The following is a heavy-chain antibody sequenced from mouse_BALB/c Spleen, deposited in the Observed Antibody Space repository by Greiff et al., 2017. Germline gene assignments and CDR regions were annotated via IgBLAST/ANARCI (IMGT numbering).Heavy chain of an antibody. CDR3: ARGVRHAMDY. J-gene: IGHJ4*01. CDR2: IDPENGNT. Sequence: DVKLQESGAELVRPGALVKLSCKASGFNIKDYYMHWVKQRPEQGLEWIGWIDPENGNTIYDPKFQGKASITADTSSNTAYLQLSSLTSEDTAVYYCARGVRHAMDYWGQGTSVTVSS. D-gene: IGHD2-14*01. V-gene: IGHV14-1*02. CDR1: GFNIKDYY.